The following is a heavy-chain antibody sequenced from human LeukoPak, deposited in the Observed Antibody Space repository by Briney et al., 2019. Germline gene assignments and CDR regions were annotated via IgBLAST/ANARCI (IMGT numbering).Heavy chain of an antibody. CDR1: GFTFSNYA. CDR2: ISGSGGTA. V-gene: IGHV3-23*01. J-gene: IGHJ4*02. D-gene: IGHD3-22*01. CDR3: AKKGYYDGSGYYMYYFDH. Sequence: GGSVRLSCAASGFTFSNYAMSWVRQAPGKGLEWVSAISGSGGTAYYADSVKGRFTISRDNSKNTLYLQMNSLRAEDTAVYYCAKKGYYDGSGYYMYYFDHWGQGTLVTVSS.